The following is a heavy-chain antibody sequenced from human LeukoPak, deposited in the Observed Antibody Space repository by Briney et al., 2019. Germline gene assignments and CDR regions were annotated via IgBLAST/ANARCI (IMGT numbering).Heavy chain of an antibody. D-gene: IGHD6-6*01. CDR2: ISSGGGST. CDR1: GFTFSTYA. CDR3: AKDYGSSSTNWFDP. V-gene: IGHV3-23*01. Sequence: GGSLRLSCAASGFTFSTYAMSWVRQAPGKGLEWVSAISSGGGSTYYADSVKGRFTISRDNSKNTLYLQMNSLRAEDTAIYYCAKDYGSSSTNWFDPWGQGTLVTVSS. J-gene: IGHJ5*02.